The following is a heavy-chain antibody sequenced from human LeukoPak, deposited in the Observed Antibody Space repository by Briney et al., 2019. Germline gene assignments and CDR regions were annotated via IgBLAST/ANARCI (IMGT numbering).Heavy chain of an antibody. CDR3: AREGFGESYLDY. CDR2: IIPIFGTA. CDR1: GGTFSSYA. Sequence: SVKVSCKASGGTFSSYAISWVRQAPGQGLEWMGGIIPIFGTANYAQKFQGRVTITADESTSTAYMELSSLRSEVTAVYYCAREGFGESYLDYWGQGTLVTVSS. D-gene: IGHD3-10*01. V-gene: IGHV1-69*01. J-gene: IGHJ4*02.